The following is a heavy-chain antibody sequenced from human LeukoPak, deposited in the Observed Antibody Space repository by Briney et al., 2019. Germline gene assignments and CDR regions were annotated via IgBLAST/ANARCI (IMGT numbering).Heavy chain of an antibody. J-gene: IGHJ6*03. CDR1: GGSISSTKC. D-gene: IGHD3-3*01. CDR2: IYHSGST. Sequence: PSGTLSLTCAVSGGSISSTKCWTWVRQPPGKGLEWIGEIYHSGSTNDNPSLKSRVTISVDKSKNQFSLKLSSVTAADTAVYYCASGSDFWSGYPYYYMDVWGKGTTVTVSS. CDR3: ASGSDFWSGYPYYYMDV. V-gene: IGHV4-4*02.